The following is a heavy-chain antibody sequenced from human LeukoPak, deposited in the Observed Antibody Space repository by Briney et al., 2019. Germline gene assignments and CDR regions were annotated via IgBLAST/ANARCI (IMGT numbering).Heavy chain of an antibody. Sequence: ASVKVSCKASGYSFTGYYMHWVRQAPGQGLEWMGRINPKRGGTNYAQKVQGRVNFTRDTSISTAHMELSRLTSDDTAVYYCALLWFGELWTKDYWGQGTLVTVSS. CDR3: ALLWFGELWTKDY. J-gene: IGHJ4*02. CDR2: INPKRGGT. D-gene: IGHD3-10*01. V-gene: IGHV1-2*06. CDR1: GYSFTGYY.